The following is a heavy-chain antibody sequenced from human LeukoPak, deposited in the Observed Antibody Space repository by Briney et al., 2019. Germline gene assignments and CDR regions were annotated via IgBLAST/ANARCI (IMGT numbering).Heavy chain of an antibody. CDR1: GFTFRSYW. CDR3: ASLVATSPSLFDY. Sequence: GGSLRLSCAASGFTFRSYWMHWVRQAPGKGLVWVSRINIDGSSGSYADSVEGRFTISRDNAKNTLYLQMNSLRAEDTAVYYCASLVATSPSLFDYWGQGTLVTVSS. D-gene: IGHD5-12*01. CDR2: INIDGSSG. J-gene: IGHJ4*02. V-gene: IGHV3-74*01.